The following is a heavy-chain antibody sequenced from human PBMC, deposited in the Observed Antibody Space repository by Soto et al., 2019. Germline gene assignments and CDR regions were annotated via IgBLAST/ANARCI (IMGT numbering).Heavy chain of an antibody. D-gene: IGHD3-3*01. Sequence: QLHLVQSGAVVKKPGASVTVSCSASGYPVTAYYMHWVRQAPGRGLEWMGGINPATGAAKYTQTFQGSVPMTRDTSTSTVFMELSGLTSDAKAVFYCAREGGVGVSGFAAFDMWGQGILVTVSS. CDR3: AREGGVGVSGFAAFDM. CDR1: GYPVTAYY. V-gene: IGHV1-2*02. CDR2: INPATGAA. J-gene: IGHJ3*02.